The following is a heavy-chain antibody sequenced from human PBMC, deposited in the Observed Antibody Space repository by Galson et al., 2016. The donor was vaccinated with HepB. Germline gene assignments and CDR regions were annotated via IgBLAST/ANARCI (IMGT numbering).Heavy chain of an antibody. Sequence: EWVSVISGSGDSTYYADSVKGRFTISRDNFKSTLSLQMNSLRAEDTAVYYCVKTQGYSTGWYGMDVWGQGTTVTVSS. D-gene: IGHD6-19*01. CDR2: ISGSGDST. V-gene: IGHV3-23*01. CDR3: VKTQGYSTGWYGMDV. J-gene: IGHJ6*02.